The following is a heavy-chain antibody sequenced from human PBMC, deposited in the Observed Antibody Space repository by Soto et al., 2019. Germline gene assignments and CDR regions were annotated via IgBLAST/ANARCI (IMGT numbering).Heavy chain of an antibody. Sequence: SETLSLTCTVSGGSISSSSYYWGWIRQPPGKGLEWIGSIYYSGSTYYNPSLKSRVTISVDTSKNQFSLKLSSVTAADTAVYYCASVNYDFWSGYCKNFDYWGQGTLVTVSS. CDR3: ASVNYDFWSGYCKNFDY. J-gene: IGHJ4*02. D-gene: IGHD3-3*01. V-gene: IGHV4-39*01. CDR1: GGSISSSSYY. CDR2: IYYSGST.